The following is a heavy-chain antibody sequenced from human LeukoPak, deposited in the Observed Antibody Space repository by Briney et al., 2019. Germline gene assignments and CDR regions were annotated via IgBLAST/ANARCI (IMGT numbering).Heavy chain of an antibody. CDR3: AKQSRHGVSFDY. Sequence: GGSLRLSCAASGFTFSSYAMSWVRQAPGKGLEWVSAISGSGGSTYYADSVKGRFTISRDNSKNTLYLQMNSLRAEDTPVYYCAKQSRHGVSFDYWGQGTLVTVSS. CDR1: GFTFSSYA. CDR2: ISGSGGST. J-gene: IGHJ4*02. D-gene: IGHD4-17*01. V-gene: IGHV3-23*01.